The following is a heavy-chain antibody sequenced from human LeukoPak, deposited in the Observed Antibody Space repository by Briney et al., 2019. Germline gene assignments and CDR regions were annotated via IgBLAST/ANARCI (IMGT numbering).Heavy chain of an antibody. J-gene: IGHJ5*02. CDR2: IYYSGST. CDR1: GGSISSGGYY. D-gene: IGHD5-18*01. Sequence: SQTLSLTRTVSGGSISSGGYYWSWIRQHPGKGLELIGYIYYSGSTYYNPSLKSRVTISVDTSKNQFSLKLSSVTAADTAVYYCARVGSYGPFDPWGQGTLVTVSS. V-gene: IGHV4-31*03. CDR3: ARVGSYGPFDP.